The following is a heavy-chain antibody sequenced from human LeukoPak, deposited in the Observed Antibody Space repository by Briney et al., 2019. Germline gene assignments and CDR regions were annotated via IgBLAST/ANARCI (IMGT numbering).Heavy chain of an antibody. J-gene: IGHJ4*02. CDR3: ARDRLRGMSYYFDY. D-gene: IGHD3-10*01. Sequence: GGSLRLSCAASGFTFSSYGMHWVRQAPGKGLEWVAVISYDGSNKYYADSVKGRFTISRDNSKNTLYLQMNSLRAEDTAVYYCARDRLRGMSYYFDYWGQGTLVTVSS. CDR1: GFTFSSYG. CDR2: ISYDGSNK. V-gene: IGHV3-30*19.